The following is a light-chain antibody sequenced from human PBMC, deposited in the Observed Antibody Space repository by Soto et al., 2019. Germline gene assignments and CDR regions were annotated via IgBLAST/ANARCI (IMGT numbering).Light chain of an antibody. J-gene: IGKJ4*01. Sequence: EVVLTQSPATLSLSPGERVTLSCRASQSVSKYFAWYQQKPGQAPRLLIYDASTRAAGIPARFSGSGSGTDFPLTISSLEPDDFAVYYCQQRSDWPLTFGGGTKVEIK. CDR2: DAS. CDR3: QQRSDWPLT. CDR1: QSVSKY. V-gene: IGKV3-11*01.